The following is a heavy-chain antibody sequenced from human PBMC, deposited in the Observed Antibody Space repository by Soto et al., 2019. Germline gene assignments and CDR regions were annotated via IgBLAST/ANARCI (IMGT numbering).Heavy chain of an antibody. D-gene: IGHD2-15*01. V-gene: IGHV3-23*01. CDR3: AKGDYSFRVGGFY. Sequence: GSLRLSCAASGFTFSSYAMSWVRQAPGKGLEWVSAIRGSGGSTYYADSVKGRFTITRNNSKNTLYLQMNSLRAEDRAVYYCAKGDYSFRVGGFYWGQGTLVTVSS. J-gene: IGHJ4*02. CDR2: IRGSGGST. CDR1: GFTFSSYA.